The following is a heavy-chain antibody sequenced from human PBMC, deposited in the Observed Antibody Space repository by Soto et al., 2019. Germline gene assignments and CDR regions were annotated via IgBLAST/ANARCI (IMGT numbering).Heavy chain of an antibody. Sequence: QVQLVESGGGVVQPGRSLRLSCAASGFTFSSYGMHWVRQAPGKGLEWVAVIWYDGSNKYYADSVKGRFTISRDNSKNTLYLQMNNLRAEDTAVYYCARRDYYGSGSYGVDYWGQGTLVTVSS. J-gene: IGHJ4*02. CDR2: IWYDGSNK. V-gene: IGHV3-33*01. CDR1: GFTFSSYG. D-gene: IGHD3-10*01. CDR3: ARRDYYGSGSYGVDY.